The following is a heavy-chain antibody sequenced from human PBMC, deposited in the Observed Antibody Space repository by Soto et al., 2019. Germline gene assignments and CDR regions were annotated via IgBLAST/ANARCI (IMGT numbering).Heavy chain of an antibody. V-gene: IGHV4-34*01. CDR2: INHSGST. Sequence: QVQLQQWGAGLLKPSETLSLTCAVYGGSFSGYYWSWIRQPPGKGLEWIGEINHSGSTNYNPSLKSRVTISVDTSKNQFSLKLSSVTAADTAVYYCAREPRYRIAARPFRFDPWGQGTLVTVSS. CDR1: GGSFSGYY. J-gene: IGHJ5*02. CDR3: AREPRYRIAARPFRFDP. D-gene: IGHD6-6*01.